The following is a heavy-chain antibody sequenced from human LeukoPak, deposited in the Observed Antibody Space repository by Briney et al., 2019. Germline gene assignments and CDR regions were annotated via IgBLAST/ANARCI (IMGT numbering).Heavy chain of an antibody. CDR2: IYTSGST. CDR3: ARGPYCGGDCYSHEYFQH. CDR1: GFSISSGSYY. J-gene: IGHJ1*01. V-gene: IGHV4-61*02. Sequence: PSQTLSLTCTVSGFSISSGSYYWRWIRQPAGKGLEWIGRIYTSGSTNYNPSLKSRVTISVDTSKNQFSLKLSSVTAADTAVYYCARGPYCGGDCYSHEYFQHWGQGTLVTVSS. D-gene: IGHD2-21*02.